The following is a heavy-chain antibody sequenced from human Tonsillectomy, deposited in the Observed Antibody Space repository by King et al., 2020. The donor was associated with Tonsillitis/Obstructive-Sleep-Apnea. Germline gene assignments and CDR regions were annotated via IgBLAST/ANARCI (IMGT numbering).Heavy chain of an antibody. D-gene: IGHD6-13*01. Sequence: LQLQESGPGLVEPSETLSLTCTVSSGSITSTTYYWGWIRQPPGKGLEWIGSIFYSGSTYYNPSLKSRVTMSVDASKNQFSLKLNSVTAADTAISYCASQPGSAWFYFDYWGRGTLVTVSS. J-gene: IGHJ4*02. CDR3: ASQPGSAWFYFDY. V-gene: IGHV4-39*01. CDR2: IFYSGST. CDR1: SGSITSTTYY.